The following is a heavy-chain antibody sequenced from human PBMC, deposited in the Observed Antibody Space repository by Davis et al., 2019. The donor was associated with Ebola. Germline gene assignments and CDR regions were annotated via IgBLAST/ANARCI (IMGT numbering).Heavy chain of an antibody. CDR2: INHSGST. J-gene: IGHJ6*03. CDR1: GGSFSGYY. V-gene: IGHV4-34*01. CDR3: ARAHPFYSSSWYGYYYYYMDV. D-gene: IGHD6-13*01. Sequence: PSETLSLTCAVYGGSFSGYYWSWIRQPPGKGLEWIGEINHSGSTYYNPSLKSRVTISVDTSKNQFSLKLSSVTAADTAVYYCARAHPFYSSSWYGYYYYYMDVWGKGTTVTVSS.